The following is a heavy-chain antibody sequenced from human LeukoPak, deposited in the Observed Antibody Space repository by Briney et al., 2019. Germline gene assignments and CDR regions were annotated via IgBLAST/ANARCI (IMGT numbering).Heavy chain of an antibody. V-gene: IGHV1-2*02. J-gene: IGHJ3*01. CDR3: ARDRGARLERFYAFDF. Sequence: GASVKVSCKAAGYAFTGSYIHWLRQAPGQGLEWMGWINPNNGFTAYAQNFQGRVTMTRDTSISTAYMDLSRLTSDDTAVYFCARDRGARLERFYAFDFWGQGTTVTVSS. CDR2: INPNNGFT. CDR1: GYAFTGSY. D-gene: IGHD1-1*01.